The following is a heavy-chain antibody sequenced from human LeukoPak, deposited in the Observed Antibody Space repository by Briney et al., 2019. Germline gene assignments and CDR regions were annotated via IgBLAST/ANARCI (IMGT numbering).Heavy chain of an antibody. Sequence: SGGSLRLSCAASGLTFSDYYMSWIRQAPGKGLEWVSYISSSGSTIYYADSVKGRFTISRDNAKNSLYLQMNSLRAEDTAVYYCARGFWESSSPFDYWGQGTLVTVSS. CDR1: GLTFSDYY. CDR3: ARGFWESSSPFDY. J-gene: IGHJ4*02. V-gene: IGHV3-11*04. CDR2: ISSSGSTI. D-gene: IGHD6-6*01.